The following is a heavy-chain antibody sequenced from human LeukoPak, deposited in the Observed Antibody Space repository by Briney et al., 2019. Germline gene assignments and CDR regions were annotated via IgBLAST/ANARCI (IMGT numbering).Heavy chain of an antibody. CDR2: LSGSDLRT. Sequence: GGSLRLSCAASGFTYSSYYMSWVRQAPGKGLEWVSGLSGSDLRTYYAESVKGRFTISRDNSKNTLYLLMNSLRSEDTALYYCAEETGIILVRGAVDYWGQGTLVTVSS. CDR3: AEETGIILVRGAVDY. V-gene: IGHV3-23*01. J-gene: IGHJ4*02. D-gene: IGHD3-10*01. CDR1: GFTYSSYY.